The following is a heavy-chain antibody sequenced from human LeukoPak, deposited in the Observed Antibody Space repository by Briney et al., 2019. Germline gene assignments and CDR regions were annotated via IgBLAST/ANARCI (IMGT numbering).Heavy chain of an antibody. CDR2: ISTISSYI. Sequence: PGGSLRLSCAASGFSFSSYTMNWVRQAPGKGLEWVSSISTISSYIYYADSVKGRFTISRDNAKNSLYLQMNSLRAEDTAVYYCARVVTSGWYFQPLYMDVWGKGTTVTVSS. J-gene: IGHJ6*03. CDR1: GFSFSSYT. CDR3: ARVVTSGWYFQPLYMDV. V-gene: IGHV3-21*01. D-gene: IGHD6-19*01.